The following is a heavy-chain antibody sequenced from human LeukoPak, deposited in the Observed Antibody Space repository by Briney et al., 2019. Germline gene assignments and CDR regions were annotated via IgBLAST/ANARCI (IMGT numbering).Heavy chain of an antibody. CDR1: GFTFSSYA. CDR2: IKQDGSEK. V-gene: IGHV3-7*01. Sequence: GGSLRLSCAASGFTFSSYAMHWVRQAPGKGLEWVANIKQDGSEKYYVDSVKGRFTISRDNAKNSLYLQMNSLRAEDTAVYYCARADSSSWYYYYYYMDVWGKGTTVTISS. CDR3: ARADSSSWYYYYYYMDV. D-gene: IGHD6-13*01. J-gene: IGHJ6*03.